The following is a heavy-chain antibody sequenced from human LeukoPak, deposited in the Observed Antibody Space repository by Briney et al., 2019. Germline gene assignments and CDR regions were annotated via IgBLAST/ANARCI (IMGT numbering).Heavy chain of an antibody. CDR2: INPNSGGT. J-gene: IGHJ6*02. V-gene: IGHV1-2*02. Sequence: GASVKVSCTASGYTFTGYYMHWVRQAPGQGLEGMAWINPNSGGTNYAQQFQGRVTMTRDTSISTAYMNLSRLRSDDTAVYYCARAYYGDYYYYGMDVWGQGTTVTVSS. CDR1: GYTFTGYY. CDR3: ARAYYGDYYYYGMDV. D-gene: IGHD4-17*01.